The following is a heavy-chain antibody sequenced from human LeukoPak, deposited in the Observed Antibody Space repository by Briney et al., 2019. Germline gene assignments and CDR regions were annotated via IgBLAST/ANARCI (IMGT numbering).Heavy chain of an antibody. CDR2: INCNTGGT. CDR1: GYTFTGRY. CDR3: AREFSSSWFDY. Sequence: ASVQVSCKASGYTFTGRYMHWVRQAPGQGLGWMGWINCNTGGTNYAQNFQGWVRMTRDTSISTVYMELSRLRSDDTAVYYCAREFSSSWFDYWGQGTLVTVSS. V-gene: IGHV1-2*04. D-gene: IGHD3-22*01. J-gene: IGHJ4*02.